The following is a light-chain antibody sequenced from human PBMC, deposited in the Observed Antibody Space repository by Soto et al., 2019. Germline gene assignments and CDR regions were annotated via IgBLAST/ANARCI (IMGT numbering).Light chain of an antibody. CDR3: QSYDSSVGGYGV. V-gene: IGLV1-40*01. Sequence: QPVLTQPPSVSGAPGQRVTISCTGSSSNIGAGYDVHWYQQLPGTALKLLNYGNSNRPSGVPDRFSGTKSGTSASLAITGLQAEQEADYYCQSYDSSVGGYGVLGGEPKLTVL. CDR2: GNS. CDR1: SSNIGAGYD. J-gene: IGLJ2*01.